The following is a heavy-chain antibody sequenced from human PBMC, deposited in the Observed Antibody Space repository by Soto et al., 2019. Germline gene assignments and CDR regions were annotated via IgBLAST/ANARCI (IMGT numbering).Heavy chain of an antibody. CDR3: TRSPHNYPKVSYHAMDV. J-gene: IGHJ6*02. V-gene: IGHV4-59*01. CDR1: GASIITYY. CDR2: FSNSGST. D-gene: IGHD3-10*01. Sequence: PSETLSLTCSVSGASIITYYWRSVRQSPGQGLEWLGYFSNSGSTNYNPSPKNRVSISADTSKNQFPLELTSVTAADTAMHLRTRSPHNYPKVSYHAMDVWGQGITPTVSS.